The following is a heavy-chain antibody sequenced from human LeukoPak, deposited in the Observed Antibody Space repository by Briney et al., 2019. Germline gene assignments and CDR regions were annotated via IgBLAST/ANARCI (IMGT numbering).Heavy chain of an antibody. J-gene: IGHJ4*02. CDR2: FKSKTDDGTI. Sequence: GGSLRLSCAASGFTFSNAWMSWVRQAPGKGLEWVGRFKSKTDDGTIDYAAPVKGRFIISRDDSKNRLYLQMSSLKIEDTAVYHCTTSVIEMVRGVARYIDHWGQGTLVTVSS. V-gene: IGHV3-15*01. CDR3: TTSVIEMVRGVARYIDH. CDR1: GFTFSNAW. D-gene: IGHD3-10*01.